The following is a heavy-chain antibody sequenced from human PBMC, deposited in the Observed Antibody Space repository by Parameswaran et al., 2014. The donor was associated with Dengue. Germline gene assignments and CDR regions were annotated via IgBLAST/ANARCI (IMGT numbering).Heavy chain of an antibody. CDR1: GFTFSLYW. V-gene: IGHV3-7*01. CDR3: ARITLWSLDY. Sequence: QAGGSLRLSCAASGFTFSLYWMSWVRQAPGKGLEWVANIKEDGSDKYYVGSVKGRFTISRDNAKNSLYLQMNSLRADDTAVYYCARITLWSLDYWGQGTLVTVSS. J-gene: IGHJ4*02. D-gene: IGHD1-20*01. CDR2: IKEDGSDK.